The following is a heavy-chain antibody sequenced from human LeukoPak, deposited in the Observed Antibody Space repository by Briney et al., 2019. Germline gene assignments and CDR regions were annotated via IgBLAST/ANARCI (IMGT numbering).Heavy chain of an antibody. CDR2: INHSGST. Sequence: PSETLSLTCAVYGGSFSGYYWSWIRQPPGKGLEWIGEINHSGSTNYNPSLKSRVTISVDTSKNQFSLKLSSVTAADTAVYYCARGGYYDIFTGYHNWFDPWGQGTLVTVSS. D-gene: IGHD3-9*01. CDR3: ARGGYYDIFTGYHNWFDP. J-gene: IGHJ5*02. V-gene: IGHV4-34*01. CDR1: GGSFSGYY.